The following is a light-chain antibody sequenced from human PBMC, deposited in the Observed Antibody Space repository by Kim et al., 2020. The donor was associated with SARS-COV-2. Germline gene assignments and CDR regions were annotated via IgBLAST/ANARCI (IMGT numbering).Light chain of an antibody. Sequence: PGQTASITCSGDNLGAKYVSWYQQKPGQSPVLVIYQDMQRPSGIPGRFSGSNSGNTATLTISGTQAMDEADYYCQAWDRNTAYVFGTGTKVTVL. J-gene: IGLJ1*01. CDR2: QDM. CDR1: NLGAKY. V-gene: IGLV3-1*01. CDR3: QAWDRNTAYV.